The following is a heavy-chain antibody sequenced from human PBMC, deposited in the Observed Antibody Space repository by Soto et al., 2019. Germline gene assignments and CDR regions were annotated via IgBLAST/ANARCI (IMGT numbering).Heavy chain of an antibody. CDR1: GGSISSHEYY. Sequence: SETLSLTCTVSGGSISSHEYYWTWIRQHPGNGLEWIGYMSYSGSPYYKPSLKSRVTISVDTSKNQFSLKLSPVTAAYTAMYYCARDCSGGDCYMSRFDYWGQGTRVTVSS. CDR2: MSYSGSP. D-gene: IGHD2-15*01. CDR3: ARDCSGGDCYMSRFDY. J-gene: IGHJ4*02. V-gene: IGHV4-31*03.